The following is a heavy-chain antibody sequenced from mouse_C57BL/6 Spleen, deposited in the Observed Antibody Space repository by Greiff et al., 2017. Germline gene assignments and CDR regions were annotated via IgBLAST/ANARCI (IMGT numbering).Heavy chain of an antibody. D-gene: IGHD1-1*01. Sequence: VQLQQPGAELVRPGTSVKLSCKASGYTFTSYWMHWVKQRPGQGLEWIGVIDPSDSYTNYNQKFKGKATLTVDTSSSTAYMQLSSLTSEDSAVYYCARESGRRGYFDVWGTGTTVTVSS. CDR3: ARESGRRGYFDV. V-gene: IGHV1-59*01. CDR2: IDPSDSYT. J-gene: IGHJ1*03. CDR1: GYTFTSYW.